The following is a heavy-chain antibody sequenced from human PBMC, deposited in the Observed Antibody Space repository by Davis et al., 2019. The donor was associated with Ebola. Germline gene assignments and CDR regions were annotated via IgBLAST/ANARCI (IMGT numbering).Heavy chain of an antibody. Sequence: SAKVSCKASGGTFSSYAISWVRQAPGQGLVWMGGIIPIFGTANYVQKFQGRVTITADESTSTAYMELSSLRSEDTAVYYCARRTIFGVIWYYGMDVWGQGTTVTVSS. CDR2: IIPIFGTA. CDR3: ARRTIFGVIWYYGMDV. V-gene: IGHV1-69*13. J-gene: IGHJ6*02. D-gene: IGHD3-3*01. CDR1: GGTFSSYA.